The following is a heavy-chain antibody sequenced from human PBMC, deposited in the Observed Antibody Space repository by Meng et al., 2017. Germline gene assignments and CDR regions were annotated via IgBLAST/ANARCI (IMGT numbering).Heavy chain of an antibody. V-gene: IGHV5-51*01. D-gene: IGHD3-22*01. Sequence: GESLKISCKGSGYSFTSYWIGWVRQMPGKGLEWMGIIYPGDSDTRYSPSFQGQVTISADKSIGTAYLQWSSLKASDTAMYYCARPRGSSGYRGAFDIWGQGTMVTVSS. CDR3: ARPRGSSGYRGAFDI. CDR2: IYPGDSDT. CDR1: GYSFTSYW. J-gene: IGHJ3*02.